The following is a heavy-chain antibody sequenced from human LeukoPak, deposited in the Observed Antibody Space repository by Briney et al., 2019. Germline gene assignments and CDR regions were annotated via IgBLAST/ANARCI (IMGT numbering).Heavy chain of an antibody. CDR2: GSGGST. Sequence: GSGGSTYYADSVKGRFTISRDSSKNTLYLQMNSLRAEDTAVYYCAKDPSWGYYYYYMDVWGKGTTVTVSS. CDR3: AKDPSWGYYYYYMDV. J-gene: IGHJ6*03. D-gene: IGHD3-16*01. V-gene: IGHV3-23*01.